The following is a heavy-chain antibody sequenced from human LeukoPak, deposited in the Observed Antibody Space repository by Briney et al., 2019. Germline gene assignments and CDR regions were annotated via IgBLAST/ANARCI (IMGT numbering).Heavy chain of an antibody. D-gene: IGHD1-26*01. J-gene: IGHJ4*02. CDR3: AKKAQYNGNYPLDY. Sequence: PGGSLRLSCTASGFTFNTYWMGWVRQAPGKGLEWVADIKEDGSDKYSVDSVKGRFTISRDNTKNTLYLQMNSLRAEDTALYFCAKKAQYNGNYPLDYWGQGTLVTVSS. V-gene: IGHV3-7*03. CDR2: IKEDGSDK. CDR1: GFTFNTYW.